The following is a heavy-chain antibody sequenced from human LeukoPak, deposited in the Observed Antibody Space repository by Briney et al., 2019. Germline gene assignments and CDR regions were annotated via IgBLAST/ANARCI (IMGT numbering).Heavy chain of an antibody. CDR3: AREVRFRAYFDL. J-gene: IGHJ2*01. CDR1: GFTFSSYW. D-gene: IGHD3-10*01. V-gene: IGHV3-7*01. Sequence: GGSLRLSCAAFGFTFSSYWMSWVRQAPGKGLEWVANIKQDGSEKYSVDSVKGRFTISRDNAKNSLYLQMNSLRAEDTAVYYCAREVRFRAYFDLWGRGTLVTVSS. CDR2: IKQDGSEK.